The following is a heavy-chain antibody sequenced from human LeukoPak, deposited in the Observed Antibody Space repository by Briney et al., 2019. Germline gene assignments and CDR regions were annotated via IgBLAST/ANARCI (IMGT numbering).Heavy chain of an antibody. CDR3: ARGGHGAADQ. CDR1: GFTFSNYY. CDR2: ISPSTTDT. D-gene: IGHD1-26*01. J-gene: IGHJ5*02. V-gene: IGHV3-11*05. Sequence: GGSLRLSCAASGFTFSNYYMSWIRQAPGKGLEWLSYISPSTTDTSYADSVKGRFTISRDNAKNLLYLQMNSLRAEDTAVYYCARGGHGAADQWGQGTLVTVSS.